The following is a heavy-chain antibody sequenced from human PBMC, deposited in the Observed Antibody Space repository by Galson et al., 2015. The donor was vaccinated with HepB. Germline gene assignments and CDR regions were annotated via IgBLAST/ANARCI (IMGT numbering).Heavy chain of an antibody. V-gene: IGHV3-23*01. Sequence: SLRLSCAASGFTFNNYAMSWVRQTPGKGLEWVSGISGNGGSIYYADSVKGRFAISRDNSKNTLYLQMDSLRAEDTALYYCAKAGTVVGATVYFDYWGRGTLVSVSS. CDR2: ISGNGGSI. D-gene: IGHD2-15*01. CDR1: GFTFNNYA. J-gene: IGHJ4*02. CDR3: AKAGTVVGATVYFDY.